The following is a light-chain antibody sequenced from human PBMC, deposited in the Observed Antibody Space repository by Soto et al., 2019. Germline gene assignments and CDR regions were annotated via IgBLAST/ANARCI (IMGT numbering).Light chain of an antibody. Sequence: QSVLTQPPSASGTPGQTIAISCSGGSSTIGSHTVNWYQQLPGTAPRLLIYSNTQRPSGVPDRFSGSKSCTSASLAISGLQSEYEGDYYCAAWDDSLNGVVFGGGPKLTVL. CDR3: AAWDDSLNGVV. CDR2: SNT. V-gene: IGLV1-44*01. J-gene: IGLJ2*01. CDR1: SSTIGSHT.